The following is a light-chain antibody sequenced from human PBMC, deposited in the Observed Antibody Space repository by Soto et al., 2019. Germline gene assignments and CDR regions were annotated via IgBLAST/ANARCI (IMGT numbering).Light chain of an antibody. J-gene: IGKJ5*01. CDR1: QGIRHE. V-gene: IGKV1-39*01. Sequence: IEMTQSPSSLSVSAGDRVTITCRASQGIRHELGWYQQKPGKAPELLIYAASNLQSGVPSRFSGSGSGTDFTLTITSLQPEDFATYYCQQSYGTPITFGQGTRLEI. CDR3: QQSYGTPIT. CDR2: AAS.